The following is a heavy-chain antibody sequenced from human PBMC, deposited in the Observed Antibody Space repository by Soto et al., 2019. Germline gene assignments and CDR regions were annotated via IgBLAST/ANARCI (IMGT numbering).Heavy chain of an antibody. CDR3: ARTESGYSYGFAAF. V-gene: IGHV5-51*01. CDR2: IYPGDSDT. CDR1: GYDFTRYL. J-gene: IGHJ6*04. Sequence: GESLNLSCTASGYDFTRYLIGWVRQMPGKGLEWMGIIYPGDSDTRYSPSFQGQVTISADKSISTAYLQWSSLKASDTAMYYCARTESGYSYGFAAFWGKGTTVTVSS. D-gene: IGHD5-18*01.